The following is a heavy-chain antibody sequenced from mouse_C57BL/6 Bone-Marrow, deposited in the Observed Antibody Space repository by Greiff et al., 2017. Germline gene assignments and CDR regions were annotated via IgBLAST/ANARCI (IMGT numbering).Heavy chain of an antibody. D-gene: IGHD4-1*01. J-gene: IGHJ2*01. CDR3: ARELGRDYCAY. CDR1: GYTFTSYW. V-gene: IGHV1-50*01. CDR2: IDPSDSYT. Sequence: QVQLQQPGAELVKPGASVKLSCKASGYTFTSYWMQWVKQRPGPGLEWIGEIDPSDSYTNYNQKFTGKATLTVDTSSSTAYMQLSSLTSEDSAVYYCARELGRDYCAYWGQGTTLTVSS.